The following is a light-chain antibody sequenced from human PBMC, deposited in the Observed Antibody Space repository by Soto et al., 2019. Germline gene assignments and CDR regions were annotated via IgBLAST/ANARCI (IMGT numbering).Light chain of an antibody. J-gene: IGKJ3*01. Sequence: EIVMTQSPATLSVSPGERATLSCRASQSVSSNLAWYQQKPGQAPRLLIYGASTRATGIPARFSGSGSGTEFTLTISSLQSEDFATYYCQQYYSYPRTFGPGTKVDIK. V-gene: IGKV3-15*01. CDR3: QQYYSYPRT. CDR2: GAS. CDR1: QSVSSN.